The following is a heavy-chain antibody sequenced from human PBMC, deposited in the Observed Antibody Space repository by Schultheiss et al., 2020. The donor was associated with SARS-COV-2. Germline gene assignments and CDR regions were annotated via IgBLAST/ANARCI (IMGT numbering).Heavy chain of an antibody. CDR2: ISAGGYDT. D-gene: IGHD6-19*01. V-gene: IGHV3-23*01. J-gene: IGHJ4*02. Sequence: GESLKISCAASGFTFSSYAMSWVRQAPGKGLEWVSGISAGGYDTYYADSVKGRFTISRDNAKNSLYLQMNSLRAEDTAVYYCARELEESSGWYYFDYWGQGTLVTVSS. CDR3: ARELEESSGWYYFDY. CDR1: GFTFSSYA.